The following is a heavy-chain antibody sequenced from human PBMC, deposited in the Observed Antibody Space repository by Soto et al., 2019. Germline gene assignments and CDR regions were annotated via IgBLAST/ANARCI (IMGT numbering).Heavy chain of an antibody. V-gene: IGHV4-4*07. Sequence: KPSETLSLTCIVSGVSVTSSTWSWVRQPANKGLEWIGLVFSSVSATYSPSLKIRVRISMDTPENRISLKLDSVTAADAGVYYCTRDGMTTGDTWGPGTLVTVSS. CDR3: TRDGMTTGDT. D-gene: IGHD2-21*02. J-gene: IGHJ4*02. CDR2: VFSSVSA. CDR1: GVSVTSST.